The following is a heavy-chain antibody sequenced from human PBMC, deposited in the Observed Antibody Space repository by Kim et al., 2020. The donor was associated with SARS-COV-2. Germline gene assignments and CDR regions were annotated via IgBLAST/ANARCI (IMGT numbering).Heavy chain of an antibody. D-gene: IGHD6-19*01. J-gene: IGHJ4*02. CDR3: VRDPDEGGWSDFDW. CDR1: GFTFSYYW. Sequence: GGSLRLSCAASGFTFSYYWMHWVRQAPGKGLVWLARIKSDGSSIIYADSVKGRFTISRDNAKNTLYLQMNSLRAEDTAIYYCVRDPDEGGWSDFDWWGQGTLVTVSP. V-gene: IGHV3-74*01. CDR2: IKSDGSSI.